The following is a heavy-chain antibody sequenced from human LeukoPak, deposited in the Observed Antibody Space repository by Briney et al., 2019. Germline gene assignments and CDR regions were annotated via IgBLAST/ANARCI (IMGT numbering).Heavy chain of an antibody. V-gene: IGHV3-64D*06. J-gene: IGHJ6*02. Sequence: GGSLRLSCSASGFTFSSYAMHWVRQAPGKGLEYVSAISSNGGSTYHADSVKGRFTISRDNSKNTLYLQMSSLRAEDTAVYYCVKGSGDIVVVPAADAGMDVWGQGTTVTVSS. CDR2: ISSNGGST. CDR1: GFTFSSYA. D-gene: IGHD2-2*01. CDR3: VKGSGDIVVVPAADAGMDV.